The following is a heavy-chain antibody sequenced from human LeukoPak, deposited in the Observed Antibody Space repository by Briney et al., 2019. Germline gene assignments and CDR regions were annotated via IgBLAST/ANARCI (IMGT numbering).Heavy chain of an antibody. CDR1: GGSISSGDYY. CDR2: IYYSGST. CDR3: ARLTYYDILTGMVMNWFDP. V-gene: IGHV4-30-4*08. D-gene: IGHD3-9*01. J-gene: IGHJ5*02. Sequence: PSETLSLTCTVSGGSISSGDYYWSWIRQPPGKGLEWIGYIYYSGSTYYNPSLKSRVTISVDTSKNQFSLKLSSVTAADTAVYYCARLTYYDILTGMVMNWFDPWGQGTLVTVSS.